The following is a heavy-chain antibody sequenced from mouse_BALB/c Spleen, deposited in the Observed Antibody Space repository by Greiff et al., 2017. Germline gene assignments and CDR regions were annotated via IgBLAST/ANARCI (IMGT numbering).Heavy chain of an antibody. CDR1: GFTFSSYG. J-gene: IGHJ4*01. Sequence: EVMLVESGGDLVKPGGSLKLSCAASGFTFSSYGMSWVRQTPDKRLEWVATISSGGSYTYYPDSVKGRFTISRDNAKNTLYLQMSSLKSEDTAMYYCARLDYRYGRAMDYWGQGTSVTVSS. V-gene: IGHV5-6*01. CDR3: ARLDYRYGRAMDY. D-gene: IGHD2-14*01. CDR2: ISSGGSYT.